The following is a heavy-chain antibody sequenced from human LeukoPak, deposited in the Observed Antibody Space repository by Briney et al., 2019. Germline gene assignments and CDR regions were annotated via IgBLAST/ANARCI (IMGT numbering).Heavy chain of an antibody. Sequence: SETLSLTCTVSGGSISSYYWSWIRQPPGKGLEWIGEINHSGSTNYNPSLKSRVTISVDTSKNQFSLKLSSVTAADTAVYYCARGWRVLAYWGQGTLVTVSS. CDR3: ARGWRVLAY. V-gene: IGHV4-34*01. J-gene: IGHJ4*02. D-gene: IGHD3-10*01. CDR1: GGSISSYY. CDR2: INHSGST.